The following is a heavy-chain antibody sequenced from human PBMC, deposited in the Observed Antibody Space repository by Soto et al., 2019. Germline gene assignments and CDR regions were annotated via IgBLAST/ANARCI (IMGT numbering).Heavy chain of an antibody. CDR3: AKGRVGFGELSGDS. Sequence: EVQLLESGGCLVQTGGSLRLSCAASGFTFSTYAMSWVRQAPGKGLEWVSAISGSGGSTYYADPVKGRFTISRDNSKNTLYLQMNSLRGEDTAVYYCAKGRVGFGELSGDSWGQGTLVTVSS. CDR1: GFTFSTYA. V-gene: IGHV3-23*01. D-gene: IGHD3-10*01. CDR2: ISGSGGST. J-gene: IGHJ4*02.